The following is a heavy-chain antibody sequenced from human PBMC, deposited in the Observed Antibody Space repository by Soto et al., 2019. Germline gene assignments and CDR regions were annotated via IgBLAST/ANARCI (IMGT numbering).Heavy chain of an antibody. CDR1: GFSLSTSGMR. CDR2: IDWDDDK. D-gene: IGHD2-2*01. J-gene: IGHJ5*02. CDR3: ARMIGYSSSTSCYYWFDP. V-gene: IGHV2-70*04. Sequence: GSGPTLVNPTQTLTLTCTFSGFSLSTSGMRVSWIRQPPGKALEWLARIDWDDDKFYSTSLKTRLTISKDTSKNQVVLTMTNMDPVDTATYYCARMIGYSSSTSCYYWFDPWGQGTLVTVSS.